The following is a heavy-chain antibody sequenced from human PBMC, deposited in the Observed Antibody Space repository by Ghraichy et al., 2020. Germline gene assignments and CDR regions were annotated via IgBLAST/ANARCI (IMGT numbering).Heavy chain of an antibody. CDR1: GGSFSGYY. D-gene: IGHD6-13*01. J-gene: IGHJ6*02. Sequence: SETLSLTCAVYGGSFSGYYWSWIRQPPGKGLEWIGEINHSGSTNYNPSLKSRVTISVDTSKNQFSLKLSSVTAADTAVYYCARHSSWSGDYYYGMDVWGQGTTVTVSS. CDR3: ARHSSWSGDYYYGMDV. CDR2: INHSGST. V-gene: IGHV4-34*01.